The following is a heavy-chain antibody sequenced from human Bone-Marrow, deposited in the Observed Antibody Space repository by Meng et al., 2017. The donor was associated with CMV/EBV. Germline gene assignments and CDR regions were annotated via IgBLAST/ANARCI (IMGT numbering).Heavy chain of an antibody. J-gene: IGHJ6*02. Sequence: SENLSLTCTVSGGSISSYYWSWIRQPPGKGLEWIGYIYYSGSTNYNPSLKSRVTISVDTSKNQFSLKLSSVTAADTAVYYCARFVAAAVPDGMDVWGQGTTVTVSS. V-gene: IGHV4-59*01. CDR3: ARFVAAAVPDGMDV. CDR2: IYYSGST. CDR1: GGSISSYY. D-gene: IGHD6-13*01.